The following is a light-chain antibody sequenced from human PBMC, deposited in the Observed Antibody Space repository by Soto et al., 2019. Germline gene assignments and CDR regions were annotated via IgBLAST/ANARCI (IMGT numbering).Light chain of an antibody. V-gene: IGKV3-20*01. CDR1: QSVSSSY. J-gene: IGKJ2*01. Sequence: EIGLTQSPGTLSLSPGERSTLSCRASQSVSSSYLAWYQQKPGQAPRLLIYAASSRATGIPDRFSGSGSGTDFTLTISRLEPEDFAVYYCQQYGSLPYTFGQGTKLEIK. CDR2: AAS. CDR3: QQYGSLPYT.